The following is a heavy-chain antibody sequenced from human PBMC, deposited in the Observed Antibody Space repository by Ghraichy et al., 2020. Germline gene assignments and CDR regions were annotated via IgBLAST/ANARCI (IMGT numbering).Heavy chain of an antibody. V-gene: IGHV3-30-3*01. Sequence: GGSLRLSCAASGFTFSSYAMHWVRQAPGKGLEWVAAISYDGSNKFYADSVKGRFTISRDNSENTLYLQMNSLIPEDTAVYYCARDVNWLGVGARFDYWVQGALVTVSS. CDR3: ARDVNWLGVGARFDY. D-gene: IGHD1-26*01. CDR2: ISYDGSNK. CDR1: GFTFSSYA. J-gene: IGHJ4*02.